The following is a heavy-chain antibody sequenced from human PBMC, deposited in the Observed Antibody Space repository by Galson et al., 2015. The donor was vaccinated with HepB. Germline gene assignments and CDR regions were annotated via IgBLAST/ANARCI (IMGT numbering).Heavy chain of an antibody. D-gene: IGHD6-13*01. CDR3: AVGSSWSFDY. CDR1: GYTFCTYA. J-gene: IGHJ4*02. Sequence: SVKVSCKVSGYTFCTYAMNWVLQGPGQGQEWMGWINTNTGNPTYAQGFTGRFVFSFDTSVSTAYLQISSLKAEDTAVYYSAVGSSWSFDYWGQGTLVTVSS. V-gene: IGHV7-4-1*02. CDR2: INTNTGNP.